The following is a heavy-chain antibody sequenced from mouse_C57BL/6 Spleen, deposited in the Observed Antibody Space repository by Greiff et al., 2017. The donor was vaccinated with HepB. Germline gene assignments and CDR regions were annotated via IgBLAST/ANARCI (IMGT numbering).Heavy chain of an antibody. CDR1: GYSITSGYY. CDR2: ISYDGSN. V-gene: IGHV3-6*01. Sequence: DVKLQESGPGLVKPSQSLSLTCSVTGYSITSGYYWNWIRQFPGNKLEWMGYISYDGSNNYNPSLKNRISITRDTSKNQFFLKLNSVTTEDTATYYCARIAYDYPFDYWGQGTTLTVSS. J-gene: IGHJ2*01. D-gene: IGHD2-4*01. CDR3: ARIAYDYPFDY.